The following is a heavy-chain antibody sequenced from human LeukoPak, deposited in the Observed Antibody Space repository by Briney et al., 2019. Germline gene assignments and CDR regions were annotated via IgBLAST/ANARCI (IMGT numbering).Heavy chain of an antibody. CDR2: IYYSGST. V-gene: IGHV4-59*01. CDR1: VGSFSRFK. CDR3: ASLSRSSLWLGQWDGRYFVL. Sequence: PSETLSLTCALPVGSFSRFKRRWRRQPPGKGLEWIGYIYYSGSTNYNPSLMSRVTISVETSKNKSSLKRSSVTAAGTAVYYFASLSRSSLWLGQWDGRYFVLLGRGTLVTVSS. D-gene: IGHD1-26*01. J-gene: IGHJ2*01.